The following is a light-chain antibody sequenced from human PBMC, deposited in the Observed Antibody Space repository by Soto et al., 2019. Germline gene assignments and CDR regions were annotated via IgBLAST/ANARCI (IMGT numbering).Light chain of an antibody. CDR3: QHLAGT. J-gene: IGKJ2*01. CDR2: AAS. Sequence: QLTQSPSSLSASMGDRVTITCRASQDISGYLAWYQQQPGKAPKLLIYAASTLDNGVPTRFSGSGSGTEFILTIGRLQPEDFATYYCQHLAGTFGQGTKLEMK. V-gene: IGKV1-9*01. CDR1: QDISGY.